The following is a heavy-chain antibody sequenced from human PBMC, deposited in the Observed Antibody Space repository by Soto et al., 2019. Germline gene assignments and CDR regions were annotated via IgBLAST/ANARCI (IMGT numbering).Heavy chain of an antibody. Sequence: GGSRLSCAASGFTFSSYWMSWVRQAPGKGLEWVANIKQDGSVKYYVDSVKGRFTISRDNAKNSLYLQMNSLRAEDTAVYYCARDIPFYYFDYWGQGTLVTVSS. J-gene: IGHJ4*02. D-gene: IGHD3-3*02. V-gene: IGHV3-7*03. CDR3: ARDIPFYYFDY. CDR1: GFTFSSYW. CDR2: IKQDGSVK.